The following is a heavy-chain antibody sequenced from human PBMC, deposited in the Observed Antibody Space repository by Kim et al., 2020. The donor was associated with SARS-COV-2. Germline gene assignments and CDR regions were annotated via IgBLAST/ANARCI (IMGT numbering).Heavy chain of an antibody. CDR2: ISGSGGST. CDR3: AKSPVFFGLVSSEPFDY. V-gene: IGHV3-23*01. CDR1: GFTFSSYA. J-gene: IGHJ4*02. Sequence: GGSLRLSCAASGFTFSSYAMSWVRQAPGKGLEWVSAISGSGGSTYYADSVKGRFTISRDNSKNTLYLQMNSLRAEDTAVYYCAKSPVFFGLVSSEPFDYWGQGTLVTVSS. D-gene: IGHD6-6*01.